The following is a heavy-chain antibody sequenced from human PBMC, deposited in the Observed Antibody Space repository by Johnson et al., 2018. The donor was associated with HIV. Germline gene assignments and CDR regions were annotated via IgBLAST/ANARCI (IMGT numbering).Heavy chain of an antibody. D-gene: IGHD3-22*01. CDR1: GFTFNEYG. CDR3: AREGHYDSRLGAFDI. V-gene: IGHV3-20*04. Sequence: MLLVESGGGVVRPGESLRLSCAASGFTFNEYGMSWVRQVSGKGLAWVSAIHWNGDRTSYADSVKGRLTISRDNAKNSLYLQMNSLRAEDTAFYYCAREGHYDSRLGAFDIWGQGTMVTVSS. CDR2: IHWNGDRT. J-gene: IGHJ3*02.